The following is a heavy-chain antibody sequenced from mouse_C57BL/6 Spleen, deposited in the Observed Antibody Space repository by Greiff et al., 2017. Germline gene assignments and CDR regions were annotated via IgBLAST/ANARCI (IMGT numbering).Heavy chain of an antibody. V-gene: IGHV7-3*01. D-gene: IGHD4-1*01. CDR3: ARPETGTPFAY. J-gene: IGHJ3*01. Sequence: EVKLVESGGGLVQPGGSLSLSCAASGFTFTDYYMSWVRQPPGKALEWLGFIRNKANGYTTEYSASVKGRFTISRDNSQSILYLQMNALRAEDSATYYGARPETGTPFAYWGQGTLVTVSA. CDR1: GFTFTDYY. CDR2: IRNKANGYTT.